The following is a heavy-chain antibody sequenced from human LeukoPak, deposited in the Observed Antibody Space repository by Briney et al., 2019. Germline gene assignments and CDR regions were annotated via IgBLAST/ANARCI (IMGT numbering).Heavy chain of an antibody. V-gene: IGHV3-15*07. CDR1: GFTFSNAW. J-gene: IGHJ4*02. D-gene: IGHD6-19*01. Sequence: GGSLRLSCAASGFTFSNAWMNWVRLAPGKGLEWVGCIKSKTDGGTTDYAAPVKGRFTISRDDSKNTLYLQMNSLKTEDTAVYYCTTDKYVAALFDYWGQGTLVTVSS. CDR2: IKSKTDGGTT. CDR3: TTDKYVAALFDY.